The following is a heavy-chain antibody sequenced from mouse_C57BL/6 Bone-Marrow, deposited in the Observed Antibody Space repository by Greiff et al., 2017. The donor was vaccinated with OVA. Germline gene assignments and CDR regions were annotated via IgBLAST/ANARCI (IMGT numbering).Heavy chain of an antibody. D-gene: IGHD1-1*01. CDR2: IYPRDGST. CDR3: AATVVADFDY. Sequence: VQLVESDAELVKPGASVKISCKVSGYTFTDHSIHWMKQRPEQGLEWIGYIYPRDGSTKYNEKFKGKATLTADQSSSTAYMQLNSLTSEDSAVYFCAATVVADFDYWGQGTTLTVSS. J-gene: IGHJ2*01. CDR1: GYTFTDHS. V-gene: IGHV1-78*01.